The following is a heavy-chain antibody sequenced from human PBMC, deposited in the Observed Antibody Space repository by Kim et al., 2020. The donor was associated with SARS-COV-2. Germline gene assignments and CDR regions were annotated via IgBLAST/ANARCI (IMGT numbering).Heavy chain of an antibody. CDR3: TRPGYCSGGNCFSFFDY. J-gene: IGHJ4*02. Sequence: GGSLRLSCAASGFSFSDSTIHWVRQASGKGLEWVGHIRTRGNNYATVYSASVKGRFTISRDESKNTAYLQMNSLKSEDTAVYYCTRPGYCSGGNCFSFFDYWGRGTLVTVSS. V-gene: IGHV3-73*01. D-gene: IGHD2-15*01. CDR1: GFSFSDST. CDR2: IRTRGNNYAT.